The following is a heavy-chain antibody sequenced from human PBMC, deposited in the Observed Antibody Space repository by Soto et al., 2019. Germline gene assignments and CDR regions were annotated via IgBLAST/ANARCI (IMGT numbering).Heavy chain of an antibody. CDR3: ARQAVEYDYVWGSYRSPLYYYGMDV. D-gene: IGHD3-16*02. J-gene: IGHJ6*02. CDR1: GGSISSSSYY. V-gene: IGHV4-39*01. Sequence: SETLSLTCTVSGGSISSSSYYWGWIRQPPGKGLEWIGSIYYSGSTYYNPSLKSRVTISVDTSKNQFSLNLSSVTAADTAVYYCARQAVEYDYVWGSYRSPLYYYGMDVWGQGTTVTVSS. CDR2: IYYSGST.